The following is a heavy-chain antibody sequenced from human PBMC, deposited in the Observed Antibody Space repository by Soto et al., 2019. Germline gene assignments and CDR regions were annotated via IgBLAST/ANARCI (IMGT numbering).Heavy chain of an antibody. CDR3: AKDGPDLYYYGMDV. CDR1: GFTFSSYA. J-gene: IGHJ6*02. V-gene: IGHV3-23*01. Sequence: PGGSLRLSCAASGFTFSSYAMSWVRHAPGKGLEWVSAISGSGGSTYYADSVKGRFTISRDNSKNTLYLQMNSLRAEDTAVYYCAKDGPDLYYYGMDVWGQGTTVTVSS. CDR2: ISGSGGST.